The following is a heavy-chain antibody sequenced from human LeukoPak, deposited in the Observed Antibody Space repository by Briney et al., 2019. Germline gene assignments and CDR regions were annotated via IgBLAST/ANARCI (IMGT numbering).Heavy chain of an antibody. CDR1: GGSISSYY. CDR3: ARDRDEGFDL. J-gene: IGHJ2*01. Sequence: SETLSLTCTVSGGSISSYYWSWIRQPPGKGLEWIGYFFYSGSTNYNPSFNSRVIISIDTAKNQISLSLSSVTAADTAVYYCARDRDEGFDLWGRGTLVTVSS. CDR2: FFYSGST. V-gene: IGHV4-59*12.